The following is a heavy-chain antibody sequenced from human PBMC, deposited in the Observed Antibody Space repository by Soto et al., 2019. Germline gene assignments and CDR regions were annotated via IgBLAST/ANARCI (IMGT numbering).Heavy chain of an antibody. CDR2: INPSGGST. V-gene: IGHV1-46*01. CDR3: AREGYSYGYIGLLYYGMDV. J-gene: IGHJ6*02. Sequence: EASVKVSCKASGYTFTSYYMHWVRQAPGQGLEWMGIINPSGGSTSYAQKFQGRVTMTRDTSTSTVYMELSSLRSEDTAVYYCAREGYSYGYIGLLYYGMDVWGQGTTVTVSS. CDR1: GYTFTSYY. D-gene: IGHD5-18*01.